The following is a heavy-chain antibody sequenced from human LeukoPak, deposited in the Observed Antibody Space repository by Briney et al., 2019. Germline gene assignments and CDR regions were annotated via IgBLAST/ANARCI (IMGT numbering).Heavy chain of an antibody. CDR3: AKLPRGDYYGSGTFDGYFDY. CDR1: GFTFSSYA. Sequence: GGSLRLSCAASGFTFSSYAMSWVRQAPGKGLEWVSAISGSGGNTYYADSVKGRFAISRENSKNTLYLQMNSLRSEDTAVYYCAKLPRGDYYGSGTFDGYFDYWGQGTRVTVSS. J-gene: IGHJ4*02. CDR2: ISGSGGNT. D-gene: IGHD3-10*01. V-gene: IGHV3-23*01.